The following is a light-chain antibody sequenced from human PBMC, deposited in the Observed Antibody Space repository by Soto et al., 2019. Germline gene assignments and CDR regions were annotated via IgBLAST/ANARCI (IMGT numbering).Light chain of an antibody. CDR3: SSYTSSSTYV. J-gene: IGLJ1*01. CDR1: SSDVGGYNY. V-gene: IGLV2-14*01. CDR2: EVS. Sequence: QSALTQPASVSGSPGQSITISCTGTSSDVGGYNYVSWYQQHPGKAPKLMIYEVSSRPSGVSNRSSGSKSGNTASLTISGLQAEDEADYYCSSYTSSSTYVFGTGTKLTVL.